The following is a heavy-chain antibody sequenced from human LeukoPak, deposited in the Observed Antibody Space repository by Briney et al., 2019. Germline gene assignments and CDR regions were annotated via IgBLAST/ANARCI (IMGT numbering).Heavy chain of an antibody. V-gene: IGHV1-46*01. Sequence: ASVRVSCKASGYTFTSYYMHWVRQAPGQGLEWMGIINPSGGSTSYAQKFQGRVTMTRDTSTSTVYMELSSLRSEDTAVYYCVRGGGRYGMAVWGPGTTVTASS. CDR1: GYTFTSYY. J-gene: IGHJ6*02. CDR2: INPSGGST. CDR3: VRGGGRYGMAV. D-gene: IGHD6-25*01.